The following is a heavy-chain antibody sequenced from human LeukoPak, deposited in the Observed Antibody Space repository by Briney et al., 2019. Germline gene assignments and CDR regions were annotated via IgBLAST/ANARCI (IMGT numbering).Heavy chain of an antibody. CDR3: ARVRRYGSSLAHIVVVPAALDY. Sequence: GGSLRLSCAASGFTFSSYGMHWVRQAPGKGLEWVAVMSYDGSNKYYADSVKGRFTISRDNSKNTLYLQMNSLRAEDTAVYYCARVRRYGSSLAHIVVVPAALDYWGQGTLVTVSS. D-gene: IGHD2-2*01. J-gene: IGHJ4*02. V-gene: IGHV3-30*03. CDR1: GFTFSSYG. CDR2: MSYDGSNK.